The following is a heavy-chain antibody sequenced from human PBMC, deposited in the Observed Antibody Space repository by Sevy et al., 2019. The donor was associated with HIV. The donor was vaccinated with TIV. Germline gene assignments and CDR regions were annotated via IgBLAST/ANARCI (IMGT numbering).Heavy chain of an antibody. CDR3: AKLKEVGYYDSSGYYDGDY. CDR1: GFTFSSYG. CDR2: ISYDGSNK. J-gene: IGHJ4*02. V-gene: IGHV3-30*18. Sequence: GGSLRLSCAASGFTFSSYGMHWVRQAPGKGLEWVAVISYDGSNKYYAYSVKGRFTISRDNSKNTLYLQMNSLRAEDTAVYYCAKLKEVGYYDSSGYYDGDYWGQGTLVTVSS. D-gene: IGHD3-22*01.